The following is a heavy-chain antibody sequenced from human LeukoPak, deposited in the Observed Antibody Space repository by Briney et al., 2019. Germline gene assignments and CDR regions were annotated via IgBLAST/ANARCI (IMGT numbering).Heavy chain of an antibody. J-gene: IGHJ4*02. CDR3: ARHEENPGFSSQ. Sequence: GGSLRLSCAASGFTFSSYAMSWVRQTPGKGLEWVANINQDGGGKYYVDSVKGRFTISRDNAKNSLYLQMNSLTAEDTAIYYCARHEENPGFSSQWGQGTLVTVSS. D-gene: IGHD6-19*01. V-gene: IGHV3-7*01. CDR2: INQDGGGK. CDR1: GFTFSSYA.